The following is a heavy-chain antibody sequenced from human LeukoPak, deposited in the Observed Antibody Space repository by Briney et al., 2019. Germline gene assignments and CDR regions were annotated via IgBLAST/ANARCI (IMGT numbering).Heavy chain of an antibody. Sequence: SETLSLTCTVSGVSMSAYQWSWVRQSPEKGLEWIGCINTKGETSYNPSLKSRVTSSVDTSKSQFSLRLTSVTAADTAVYYCATSNDAKIAPFDHWGQGAPVTVSS. D-gene: IGHD2-21*01. CDR3: ATSNDAKIAPFDH. V-gene: IGHV4-4*09. CDR1: GVSMSAYQ. CDR2: INTKGET. J-gene: IGHJ4*02.